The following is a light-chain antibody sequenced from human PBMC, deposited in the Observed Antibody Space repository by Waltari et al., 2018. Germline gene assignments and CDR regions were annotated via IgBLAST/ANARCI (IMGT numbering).Light chain of an antibody. CDR2: DVS. CDR3: SSYISSSTLEL. CDR1: SGDVGAYNY. J-gene: IGLJ2*01. Sequence: QSALTQPASVSGSPGQSIPISCTGTSGDVGAYNYVAWYQQHPGKAPKLMMFDVSNRPSGVSNRFSGSKSGNTASLTISGLQAEDEADYYCSSYISSSTLELFGGGTSLTVL. V-gene: IGLV2-14*03.